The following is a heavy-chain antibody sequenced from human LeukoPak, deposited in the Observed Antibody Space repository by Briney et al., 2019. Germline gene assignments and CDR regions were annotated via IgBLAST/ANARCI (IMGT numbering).Heavy chain of an antibody. CDR1: GGSISSSYYY. CDR3: ARDRFVVVPAEGYYYGMDV. J-gene: IGHJ6*02. Sequence: ASETLSLTCTVSGGSISSSYYYWGWIRQPPGKGLEWIGSIYSSGSTYYNPSLKSRVTISVDTSKNQFSLKLSSVTAADTAVYYCARDRFVVVPAEGYYYGMDVWGQGTTVTVSS. D-gene: IGHD2-2*01. CDR2: IYSSGST. V-gene: IGHV4-39*02.